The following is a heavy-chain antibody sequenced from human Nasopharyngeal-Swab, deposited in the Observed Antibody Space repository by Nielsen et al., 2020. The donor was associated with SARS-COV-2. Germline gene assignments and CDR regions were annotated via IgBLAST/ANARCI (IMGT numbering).Heavy chain of an antibody. CDR2: ISAYNGNT. D-gene: IGHD6-19*01. J-gene: IGHJ4*02. V-gene: IGHV1-18*01. Sequence: ASVKVSCKASGYTFTSYGISWVRQAPGQGLEWMGWISAYNGNTNYAQKLQGRVTMTTDTSTSTAYMELRSLRSDDTAVYYCARESSIAVAGAIFGYWGQGTLVTVSS. CDR3: ARESSIAVAGAIFGY. CDR1: GYTFTSYG.